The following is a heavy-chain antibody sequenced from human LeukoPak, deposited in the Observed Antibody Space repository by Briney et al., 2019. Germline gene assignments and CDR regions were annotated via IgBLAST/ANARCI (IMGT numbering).Heavy chain of an antibody. D-gene: IGHD3-22*01. CDR3: ARDPSYDSSGYYFDY. J-gene: IGHJ4*02. Sequence: GGSPRLSCRGSGFTFTSYSMNWVRQAPGKGLEWVSFISTSSSNIYYADSVKGRFTVSRDNAKNSLYLQMNSLRAEDTAVYYCARDPSYDSSGYYFDYWGQGTLVTVSS. V-gene: IGHV3-21*01. CDR1: GFTFTSYS. CDR2: ISTSSSNI.